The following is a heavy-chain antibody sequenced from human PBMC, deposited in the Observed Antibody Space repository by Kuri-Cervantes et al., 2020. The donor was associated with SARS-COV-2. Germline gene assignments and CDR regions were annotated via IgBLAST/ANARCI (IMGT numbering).Heavy chain of an antibody. D-gene: IGHD3-16*01. CDR3: AKDPYGGGVTALLDY. V-gene: IGHV3-48*03. J-gene: IGHJ4*02. Sequence: GESLKISCAASGFTFSSYEMNWVRQAPGKGLEWVSYISSSGSTIYYADSVKGRFTISRDNAKNSLYLQMNSLRAEDTAVYYCAKDPYGGGVTALLDYWGQGTLVTVSS. CDR1: GFTFSSYE. CDR2: ISSSGSTI.